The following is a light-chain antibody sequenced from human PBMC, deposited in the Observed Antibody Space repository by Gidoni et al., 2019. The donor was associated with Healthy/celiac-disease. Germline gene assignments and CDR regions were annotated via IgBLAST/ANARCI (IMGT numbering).Light chain of an antibody. Sequence: LTQPSVTLSLSPGERATLSCRAIPSVSSSYLAWYQQKPGQAPRLLIYGASSRATGIPDRFSGSGSGTDFILTISRLEPEDFAVYYCQQYSSSPPCTFGQGTKLEIK. CDR2: GAS. V-gene: IGKV3-20*01. CDR3: QQYSSSPPCT. CDR1: PSVSSSY. J-gene: IGKJ2*02.